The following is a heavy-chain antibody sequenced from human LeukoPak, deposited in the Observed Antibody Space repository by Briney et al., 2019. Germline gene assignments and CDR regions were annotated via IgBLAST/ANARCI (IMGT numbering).Heavy chain of an antibody. CDR1: GGSFSGYY. D-gene: IGHD3-10*01. Sequence: SETLSLTCAVYGGSFSGYYWSWVRQPPGKGLEWIGEINHSGSTNYNPSLKSRVTISVDTSKKQFSLKLSSVTAADTAMYYCASPWGYGSGIWGQGTLVTVSS. V-gene: IGHV4-34*01. CDR2: INHSGST. J-gene: IGHJ4*02. CDR3: ASPWGYGSGI.